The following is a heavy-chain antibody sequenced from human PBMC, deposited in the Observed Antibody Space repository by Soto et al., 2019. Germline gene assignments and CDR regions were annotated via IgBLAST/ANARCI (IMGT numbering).Heavy chain of an antibody. Sequence: HPRGPLRPACAASASTFSNHVMNWVRQAPGRGREWVSAINGGGGSTFYADSVKGRFTISRDNSKNTLYLQMHSLRADDTAVYYCANVPEYNFWSGYRYYFDYWGQGTLVTVSS. V-gene: IGHV3-23*01. CDR1: ASTFSNHV. CDR3: ANVPEYNFWSGYRYYFDY. CDR2: INGGGGST. J-gene: IGHJ4*02. D-gene: IGHD3-3*01.